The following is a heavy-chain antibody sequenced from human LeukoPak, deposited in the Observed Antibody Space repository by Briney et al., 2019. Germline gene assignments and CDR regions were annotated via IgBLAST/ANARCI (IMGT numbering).Heavy chain of an antibody. CDR2: IVVGSGNT. CDR3: AATYSSGAKFDP. CDR1: GFTFTSSA. D-gene: IGHD6-19*01. J-gene: IGHJ5*02. Sequence: GASVKVSSKASGFTFTSSAVQWVRQARGQRLEWIGWIVVGSGNTNYAQKFQERVTITRDMSTSTAYMELSSLRSEDTAVYYCAATYSSGAKFDPWGQGTLVTVSS. V-gene: IGHV1-58*01.